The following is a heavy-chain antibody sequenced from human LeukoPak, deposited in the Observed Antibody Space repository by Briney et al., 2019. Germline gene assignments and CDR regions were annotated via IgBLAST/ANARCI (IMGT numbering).Heavy chain of an antibody. CDR2: IRLDGSNT. D-gene: IGHD3-10*01. V-gene: IGHV3-30*02. CDR1: GFTFSSYG. Sequence: GGSLRLSCAASGFTFSSYGMHWVRQAPGKGLEWVAFIRLDGSNTYFADSVKGRFTISRDSSKNTLYLQMNSLRVDDTAVYYCAKDGTRGIRFGKIPHFFASWGQGTLVTVSS. CDR3: AKDGTRGIRFGKIPHFFAS. J-gene: IGHJ4*02.